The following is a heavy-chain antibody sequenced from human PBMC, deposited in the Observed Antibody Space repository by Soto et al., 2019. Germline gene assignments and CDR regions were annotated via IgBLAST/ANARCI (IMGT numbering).Heavy chain of an antibody. Sequence: PSETLSLTCAVSGDSINSSHWWSWVRQPPGKGLEWIGQISHSGSTNYNPSLTSRVTISGDTSKNHFSLTLTSVTAADAAVYYCATIGVSGYLAVWGQGTTVTAS. V-gene: IGHV4-4*02. CDR2: ISHSGST. CDR3: ATIGVSGYLAV. CDR1: GDSINSSHW. D-gene: IGHD3-16*02. J-gene: IGHJ6*02.